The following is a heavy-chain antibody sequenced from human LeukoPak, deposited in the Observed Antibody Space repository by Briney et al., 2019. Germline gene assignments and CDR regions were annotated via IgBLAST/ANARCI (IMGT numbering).Heavy chain of an antibody. CDR2: ISSSGGST. CDR1: GFTFSSYA. Sequence: GGSLRLSCAASGFTFSSYAMGWVRQAPGKGLEWVSAISSSGGSTYYADSVEGRFTISRDNSTNTLYLQMNSLRAEDTAVYYCAKAPNSGYDPAEYYFDYWGQGTLVTVSS. V-gene: IGHV3-23*01. D-gene: IGHD5-12*01. CDR3: AKAPNSGYDPAEYYFDY. J-gene: IGHJ4*02.